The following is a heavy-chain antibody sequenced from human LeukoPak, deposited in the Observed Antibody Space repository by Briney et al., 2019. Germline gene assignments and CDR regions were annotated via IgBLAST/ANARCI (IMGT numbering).Heavy chain of an antibody. V-gene: IGHV3-30-3*01. CDR3: AKDNRWELGAGFDY. J-gene: IGHJ4*02. CDR2: ISYDGSNK. CDR1: GFTFSSYA. Sequence: HPGRSLRLSCAASGFTFSSYAMYWVRQAPGKGLEWVAVISYDGSNKYYADSVKGRFTISRDNAKNSLYLQMNSLRAEDTALYYCAKDNRWELGAGFDYWGQGTLVTVSS. D-gene: IGHD1-26*01.